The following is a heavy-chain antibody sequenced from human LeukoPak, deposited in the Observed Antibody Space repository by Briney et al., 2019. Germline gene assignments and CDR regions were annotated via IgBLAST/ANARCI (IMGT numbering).Heavy chain of an antibody. J-gene: IGHJ4*02. V-gene: IGHV1-18*01. CDR3: ARDREATYYYDSSGYYYDY. Sequence: GASVKVSCKASGYSFSTYGISWVRQAPGQGLEWMGWISAYNGNTNYAQKLQGRVTMTTDTSTSTAYMELRSLRSDDTAVYYCARDREATYYYDSSGYYYDYWGQGTLVTVSA. CDR1: GYSFSTYG. D-gene: IGHD3-22*01. CDR2: ISAYNGNT.